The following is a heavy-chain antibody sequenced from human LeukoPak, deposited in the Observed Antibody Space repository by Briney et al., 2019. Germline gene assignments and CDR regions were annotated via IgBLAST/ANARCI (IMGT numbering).Heavy chain of an antibody. CDR2: IRYDGNNK. CDR3: AKLISPYDY. Sequence: GGSLRLSCAASGFTFSSYGMHWVRQAPGKGLEWVAFIRYDGNNKYYADSVRGRFTISRDNSKNTLYLQMNSLRAEDTAVYYCAKLISPYDYWGQGTLVLVSS. V-gene: IGHV3-30*02. J-gene: IGHJ4*02. CDR1: GFTFSSYG.